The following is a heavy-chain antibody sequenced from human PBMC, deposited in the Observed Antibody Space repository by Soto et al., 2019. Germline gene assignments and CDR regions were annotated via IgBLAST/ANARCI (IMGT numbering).Heavy chain of an antibody. J-gene: IGHJ4*02. V-gene: IGHV4-59*01. D-gene: IGHD1-26*01. CDR2: IFSSGSA. Sequence: PSETLSLTCTVSGDSISTYYWSFIRQPPGKGLEWLGNIFSSGSANYNPSLKSRDTISVDTSKNQFSLKLKSVTAADTAVYYCARGTTYSGSPKLDDWGPGTLVTVSS. CDR3: ARGTTYSGSPKLDD. CDR1: GDSISTYY.